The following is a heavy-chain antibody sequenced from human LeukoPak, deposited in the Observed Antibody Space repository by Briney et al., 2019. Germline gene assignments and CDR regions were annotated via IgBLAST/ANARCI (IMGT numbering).Heavy chain of an antibody. CDR1: GFTFSSYA. CDR3: AKGSYYDSSGYYYFDY. Sequence: GGSLRLSCAASGFTFSSYAMNWVRQAPGKRLEWVSGISASSSIYYADSVKGRFTISRDNSKNTLYLQVNSLRADDTAVYYCAKGSYYDSSGYYYFDYWGQGTLVTVSS. CDR2: ISASSSI. D-gene: IGHD3-22*01. V-gene: IGHV3-23*01. J-gene: IGHJ4*02.